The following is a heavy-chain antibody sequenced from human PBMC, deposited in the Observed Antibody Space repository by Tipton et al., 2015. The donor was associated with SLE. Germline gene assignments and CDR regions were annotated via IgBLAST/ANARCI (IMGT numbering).Heavy chain of an antibody. V-gene: IGHV5-51*03. CDR3: ARRSTISHYYYGMDV. Sequence: QLGQSGAEVKKPGESLKISCKGSGYSFTSYWIGWVRQMPGKGLEWMGIIYPGDSDTRYSPSFQGQVTISADKSISTAYLQWSSLKASDTAMYYCARRSTISHYYYGMDVWGQGTTVTVSS. CDR1: GYSFTSYW. CDR2: IYPGDSDT. D-gene: IGHD4/OR15-4a*01. J-gene: IGHJ6*02.